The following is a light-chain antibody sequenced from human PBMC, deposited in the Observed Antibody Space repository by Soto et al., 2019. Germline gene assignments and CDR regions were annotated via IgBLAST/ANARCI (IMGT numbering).Light chain of an antibody. CDR2: GAS. V-gene: IGKV3-20*01. CDR1: QSVSSSS. Sequence: EIVLTQFPGTLSLSPGERATLSCRASQSVSSSSLAWYQQKVGRAPRVLIYGASSRATGIPDRFSGSGSGTDFTLTITRXEPEDFAVYYCQQYGSSPRTFGQGTRLEIK. J-gene: IGKJ5*01. CDR3: QQYGSSPRT.